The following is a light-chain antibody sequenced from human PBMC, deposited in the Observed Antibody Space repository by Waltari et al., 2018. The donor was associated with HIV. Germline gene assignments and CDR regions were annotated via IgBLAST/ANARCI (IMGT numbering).Light chain of an antibody. V-gene: IGLV2-8*01. J-gene: IGLJ1*01. CDR1: SSDVGGYNY. CDR2: EVS. Sequence: QSALTQPPSASGSPGQSVAISCTGTSSDVGGYNYFSWYQQHPGKAPKLMMYEVSKRPSGVPDRFSGSKSGNTASLTVSGLQAEDEADYYCSSYAGSNNLVFGTGTKVTVL. CDR3: SSYAGSNNLV.